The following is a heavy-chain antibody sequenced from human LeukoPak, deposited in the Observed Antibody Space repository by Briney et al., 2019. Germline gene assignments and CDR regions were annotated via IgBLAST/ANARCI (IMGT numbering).Heavy chain of an antibody. J-gene: IGHJ3*02. D-gene: IGHD5-18*01. Sequence: PSETLSLTCTVSGGSISNYFWSWIRQPPGKGLEWIGYIYYTGSTNYNPSLKSRVTISVGTSKNQFSLKLSSVTAADTAVYYCASGYSYGYGMNAFDIWGQGTMVTVSS. CDR1: GGSISNYF. CDR3: ASGYSYGYGMNAFDI. CDR2: IYYTGST. V-gene: IGHV4-59*01.